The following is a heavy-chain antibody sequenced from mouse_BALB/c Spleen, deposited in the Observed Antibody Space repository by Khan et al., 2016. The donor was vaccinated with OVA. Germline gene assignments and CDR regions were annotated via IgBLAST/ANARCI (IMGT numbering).Heavy chain of an antibody. Sequence: EVQLQESGPGLVKPSQSLSLTCTVTGYSITSNYAWNWIRQFPGNKLEWMGYISYSGRTSYIPSPKSRISITRDTSKNQFFLQLNSVTTEDTATYYCARGNCYGYAMDYWGQGTSVTVSS. D-gene: IGHD1-1*01. CDR3: ARGNCYGYAMDY. J-gene: IGHJ4*01. CDR2: ISYSGRT. CDR1: GYSITSNYA. V-gene: IGHV3-2*02.